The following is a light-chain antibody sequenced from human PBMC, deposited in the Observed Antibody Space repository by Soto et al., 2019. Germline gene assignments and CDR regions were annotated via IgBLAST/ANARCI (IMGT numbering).Light chain of an antibody. CDR3: SSYTSASTLLYL. Sequence: QSALTRPASVSGSPGQSITISCTGTSNDVGGYNYVSWYQQHPGIAPKLLIYGVTNRPSGVSTRFSGSKSGNTASLTISGLQAEDEADYHCSSYTSASTLLYLFGTGTKVTVL. V-gene: IGLV2-14*01. J-gene: IGLJ1*01. CDR2: GVT. CDR1: SNDVGGYNY.